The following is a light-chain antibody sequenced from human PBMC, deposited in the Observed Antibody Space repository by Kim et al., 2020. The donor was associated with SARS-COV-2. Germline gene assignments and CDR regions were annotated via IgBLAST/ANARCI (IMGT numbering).Light chain of an antibody. CDR3: QQSYSTRLT. CDR1: QSIRSY. CDR2: AAS. V-gene: IGKV1-39*01. Sequence: ASVGDRVTITCRASQSIRSYLNWYQQKAGTAPKLLIYAASSLQSGVPSRFSGSGSGTDFTFTISSLQPEDFATYYCQQSYSTRLTFGGGTKVDIK. J-gene: IGKJ4*01.